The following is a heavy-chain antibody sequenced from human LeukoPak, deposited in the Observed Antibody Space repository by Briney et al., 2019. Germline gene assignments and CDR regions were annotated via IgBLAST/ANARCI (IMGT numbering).Heavy chain of an antibody. V-gene: IGHV3-30*02. CDR1: GFTFSSYG. CDR3: AKGESRYSSSRGYFDY. Sequence: GGSLRLSCAASGFTFSSYGMHWVRQAPGKGLEWVAFIRYDGSNKYYADSVKGRFTISRDNSKNTLYLQMNSLRAEDTAVYYCAKGESRYSSSRGYFDYWGQGTLVTVSS. D-gene: IGHD6-13*01. CDR2: IRYDGSNK. J-gene: IGHJ4*02.